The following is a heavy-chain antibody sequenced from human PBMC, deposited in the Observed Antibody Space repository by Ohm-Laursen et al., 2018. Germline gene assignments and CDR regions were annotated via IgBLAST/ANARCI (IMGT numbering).Heavy chain of an antibody. CDR1: GFTFSSYG. CDR3: AREGVRGAINWFDP. J-gene: IGHJ5*02. Sequence: LSLTCAASGFTFSSYGMHWVRQAPGKGLEWVALIWFDGSNKYYAASVRGRFTISRDNSKNTLYVQMNSLRAEDTAVYYCAREGVRGAINWFDPWGQGTLVTVSS. CDR2: IWFDGSNK. D-gene: IGHD3-10*01. V-gene: IGHV3-33*01.